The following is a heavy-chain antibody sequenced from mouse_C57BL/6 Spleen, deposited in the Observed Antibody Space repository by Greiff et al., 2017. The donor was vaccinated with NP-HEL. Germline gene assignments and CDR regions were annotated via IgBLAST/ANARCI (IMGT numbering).Heavy chain of an antibody. CDR3: ARGGVYYGNYDGDGFDY. J-gene: IGHJ2*01. V-gene: IGHV5-12*01. Sequence: EVNVVESGGGLVQPGGSLKLSCAASGFTFSDYYMYWVRQTPEKRLEWVAYISNGGGSTYYPATVKGRFTISRDNAKNTLYRQMSRLKSEDTAMYYCARGGVYYGNYDGDGFDYWGQGTTLTVSS. D-gene: IGHD2-1*01. CDR1: GFTFSDYY. CDR2: ISNGGGST.